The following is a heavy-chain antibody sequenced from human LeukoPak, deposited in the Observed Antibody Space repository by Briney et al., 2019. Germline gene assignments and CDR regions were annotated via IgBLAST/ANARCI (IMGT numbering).Heavy chain of an antibody. CDR1: GYSINVGYY. Sequence: SETLSLTCTVSGYSINVGYYWGWIRQPPGKGLEWIASIYKSGKTYYNPSLKSRVTISVDTSKNQFSLKLSSVTAADTAVYYCARDAFSDYGDYNWFDPWGQGTLVTVSS. D-gene: IGHD4-17*01. CDR2: IYKSGKT. CDR3: ARDAFSDYGDYNWFDP. V-gene: IGHV4-38-2*02. J-gene: IGHJ5*02.